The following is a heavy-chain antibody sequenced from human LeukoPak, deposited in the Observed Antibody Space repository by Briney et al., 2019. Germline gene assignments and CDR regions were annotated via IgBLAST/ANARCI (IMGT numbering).Heavy chain of an antibody. V-gene: IGHV3-74*01. CDR2: ISSDGSDT. Sequence: GGSLRLSCAASGFTFSSYWMHWVRQAPGKGPVWVSRISSDGSDTTYADSVKGRFTISRDNAKKMLYLQMNGLRVDDTAVYYCTRAPYHGDYVSWAWGQGTLVTVSS. D-gene: IGHD4-17*01. J-gene: IGHJ4*02. CDR3: TRAPYHGDYVSWA. CDR1: GFTFSSYW.